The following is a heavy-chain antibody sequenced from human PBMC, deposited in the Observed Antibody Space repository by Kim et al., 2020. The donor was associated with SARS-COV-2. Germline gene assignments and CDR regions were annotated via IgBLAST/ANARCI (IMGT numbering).Heavy chain of an antibody. Sequence: GVSLRLSCAASGFTFSSYAMSWVRQAPGKGLEWVSAISGSGGSTYYADSVKGRFTISRDNSKNTLYLQMNSLRAEDTAVYYCAKDPYSSGWYSGFEIWGQGTMVTVSS. D-gene: IGHD6-19*01. CDR3: AKDPYSSGWYSGFEI. V-gene: IGHV3-23*01. J-gene: IGHJ3*02. CDR2: ISGSGGST. CDR1: GFTFSSYA.